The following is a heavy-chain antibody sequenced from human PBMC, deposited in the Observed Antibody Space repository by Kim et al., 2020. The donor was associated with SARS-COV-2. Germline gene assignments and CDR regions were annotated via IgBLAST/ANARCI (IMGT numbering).Heavy chain of an antibody. J-gene: IGHJ4*02. CDR2: IYYSGST. D-gene: IGHD1-26*01. CDR1: GGSISSGGYY. Sequence: SETLSLTCTVSGGSISSGGYYWSWIRQHPGKGLEWIGYIYYSGSTYYNPSLKSRVTISVDTSKNQFSLKLSSVTAADTAVYYCARGDRKVGAYVPYYFDYWGQGTLVTVSS. CDR3: ARGDRKVGAYVPYYFDY. V-gene: IGHV4-31*03.